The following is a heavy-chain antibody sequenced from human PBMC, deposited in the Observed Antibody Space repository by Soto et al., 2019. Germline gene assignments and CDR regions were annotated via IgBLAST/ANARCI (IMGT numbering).Heavy chain of an antibody. CDR3: ARLNRDYYYFGMDV. Sequence: QMQLQESGPGLVKPSGTLSLTCAVSGDSISSSKWWTWVRQTPGKGLEWIGKIDHNGITNYNPSLESRVTILKDNSKNQLSLKLTSVTAADSAVYYCARLNRDYYYFGMDVWGQGATVTVSS. V-gene: IGHV4-4*02. CDR2: IDHNGIT. J-gene: IGHJ6*02. CDR1: GDSISSSKW.